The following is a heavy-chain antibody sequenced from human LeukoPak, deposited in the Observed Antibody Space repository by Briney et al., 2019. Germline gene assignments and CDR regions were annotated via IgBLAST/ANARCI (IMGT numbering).Heavy chain of an antibody. CDR3: ARVSSGWSTDYYFDY. CDR2: IYYSGST. CDR1: GGSISSYY. Sequence: PSETLSLTCTVSGGSISSYYWRWIRQPPGKGVEGIGYIYYSGSTNYNPSLKSRVTISVDTSKNQFSLKLSSVTAADTAVYYCARVSSGWSTDYYFDYWGQGTLVTVSS. J-gene: IGHJ4*02. V-gene: IGHV4-59*01. D-gene: IGHD6-19*01.